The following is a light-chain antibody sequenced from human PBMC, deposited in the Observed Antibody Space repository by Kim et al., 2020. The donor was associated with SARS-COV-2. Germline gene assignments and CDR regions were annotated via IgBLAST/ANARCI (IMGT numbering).Light chain of an antibody. CDR2: QDT. CDR3: QAWDSSYV. J-gene: IGLJ1*01. CDR1: LVEKY. Sequence: LVEKYVFGNQQKPGQPPVLFFNQDTTRPSGLPERSSASNSGNTATLTTSGTQAMDEADYYCQAWDSSYVFGTGPKVTVL. V-gene: IGLV3-1*01.